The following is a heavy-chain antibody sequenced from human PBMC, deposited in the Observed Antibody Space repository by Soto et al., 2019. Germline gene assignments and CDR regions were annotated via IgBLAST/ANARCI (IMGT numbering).Heavy chain of an antibody. V-gene: IGHV3-11*05. CDR3: ATEGTLDRAFDI. CDR2: ISSSSSYT. D-gene: IGHD1-1*01. Sequence: QVQLVESGGGLVKPGGSLRLSCAASGFTFSDYYMSWIRQAPGKGLEWVSYISSSSSYTNYADSVKGRFTISRDNAKNPLYLQMNSLRAEDTAVYCCATEGTLDRAFDIWGQGTMVTVSS. J-gene: IGHJ3*02. CDR1: GFTFSDYY.